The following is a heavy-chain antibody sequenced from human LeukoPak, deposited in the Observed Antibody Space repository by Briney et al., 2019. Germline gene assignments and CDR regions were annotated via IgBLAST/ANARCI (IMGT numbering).Heavy chain of an antibody. Sequence: SEALSLTCTVSGDSISSGTYYWSWIRQHPGKGLEWIGYIYYSGTTYYNPSLKSRVTISVDTSKNQFSLKLSSVTAADTAVYYCASHVSGDYYYYYMDVWGKGTTVTVSS. D-gene: IGHD3-16*01. V-gene: IGHV4-31*03. CDR2: IYYSGTT. CDR3: ASHVSGDYYYYYMDV. J-gene: IGHJ6*03. CDR1: GDSISSGTYY.